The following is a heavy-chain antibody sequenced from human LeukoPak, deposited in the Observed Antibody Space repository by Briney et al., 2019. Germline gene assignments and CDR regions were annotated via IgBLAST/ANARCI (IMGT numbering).Heavy chain of an antibody. CDR1: GFTVSSNY. Sequence: GGSLRLSCAASGFTVSSNYMSWVRQAPGKGLEWVSVIYSGGSTYYADSVKGRFTISRDNSKNTLYLQMNSLRAEDTAVYYCARVSSSSWYAVDCWGQGTLVTVSS. D-gene: IGHD6-13*01. J-gene: IGHJ4*02. V-gene: IGHV3-53*01. CDR3: ARVSSSSWYAVDC. CDR2: IYSGGST.